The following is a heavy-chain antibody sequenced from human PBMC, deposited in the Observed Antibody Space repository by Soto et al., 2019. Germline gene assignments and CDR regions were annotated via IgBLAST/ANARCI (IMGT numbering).Heavy chain of an antibody. CDR2: ISAYNGNT. Sequence: ASVKVSCKASGYTFTSYGISWVRQAPGQGLEWMGWISAYNGNTNYAQKIQGRVTMTTDTSTSTAYIELRSLRSDDTAVYYCARGTTYSSGWYSEDYYYYGMDVWGQGTTVTVSS. V-gene: IGHV1-18*01. CDR3: ARGTTYSSGWYSEDYYYYGMDV. J-gene: IGHJ6*02. D-gene: IGHD6-19*01. CDR1: GYTFTSYG.